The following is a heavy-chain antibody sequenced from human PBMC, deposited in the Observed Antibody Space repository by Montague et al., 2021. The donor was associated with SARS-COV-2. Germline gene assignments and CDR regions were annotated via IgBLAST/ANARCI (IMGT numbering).Heavy chain of an antibody. J-gene: IGHJ4*02. Sequence: SETLSPTRAVSGESMTRSWWTWVRQPPGQRLQWIGEIFHDGTSRSNYXPALKSRVTISIDTSKNQFFLRLSSVTAADTALYFCTRARSKAINYWGQGALVTVSS. V-gene: IGHV4-4*02. CDR2: IFHDGTS. CDR3: TRARSKAINY. D-gene: IGHD2/OR15-2a*01. CDR1: GESMTRSW.